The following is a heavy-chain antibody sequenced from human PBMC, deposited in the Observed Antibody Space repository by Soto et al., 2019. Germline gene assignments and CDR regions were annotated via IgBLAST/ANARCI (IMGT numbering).Heavy chain of an antibody. J-gene: IGHJ5*02. V-gene: IGHV4-38-2*01. CDR3: ARVGPWVPYYYGSSPSAFEKWFDP. CDR2: IYHGRST. Sequence: SETLSLTCAVSGYSISSGSYWGWLRQPPGKGLEWIGSIYHGRSTYYNPSLNGRVTLSIDMTSNHVSLTWNSVTAADTAVYYCARVGPWVPYYYGSSPSAFEKWFDPWGQGTLVTVSS. D-gene: IGHD3-22*01. CDR1: GYSISSGSY.